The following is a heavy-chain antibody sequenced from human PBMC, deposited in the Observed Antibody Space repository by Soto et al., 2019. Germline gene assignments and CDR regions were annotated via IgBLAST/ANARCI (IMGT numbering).Heavy chain of an antibody. D-gene: IGHD3-10*01. Sequence: GESLKISCKGSEYSFTTYWIGWVRQMPGKGLEWMGIIYPGDSDTKYSPSFQGQVTISADRSTSTAFLQWSSLKASDTAMYYCARSGSGIYERSKYYFYGLDVWGQGTTVTVSS. CDR2: IYPGDSDT. CDR3: ARSGSGIYERSKYYFYGLDV. J-gene: IGHJ6*02. V-gene: IGHV5-51*01. CDR1: EYSFTTYW.